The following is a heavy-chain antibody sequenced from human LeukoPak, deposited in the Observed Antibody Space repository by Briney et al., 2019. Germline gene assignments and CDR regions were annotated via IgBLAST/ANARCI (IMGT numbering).Heavy chain of an antibody. CDR3: AREDFNDYYFDY. D-gene: IGHD2-21*02. J-gene: IGHJ4*02. Sequence: GGSLSLSCAASGFTFRSYWMHWVRQAPGKGLVWVSRSNSDGSSTTYADSVKGRFTVSRDNAKNTLYLQMNSLRAEDTAVYYCAREDFNDYYFDYWGQGTLVTVSS. CDR1: GFTFRSYW. V-gene: IGHV3-74*01. CDR2: SNSDGSST.